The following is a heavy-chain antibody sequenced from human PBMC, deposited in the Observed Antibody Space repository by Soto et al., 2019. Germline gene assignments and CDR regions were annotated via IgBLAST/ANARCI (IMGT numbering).Heavy chain of an antibody. D-gene: IGHD2-15*01. CDR3: ARGDFVGGTCYTLAGCFYYDMEV. CDR2: INSAGRVS. CDR1: RFTFSNYW. V-gene: IGHV3-74*01. J-gene: IGHJ6*03. Sequence: EVPLVESGRGLVPPGRSLSLSCAASRFTFSNYWMYWVRQATVKGLVWFSRINSAGRVSSYADSGKGRPTISRDNVKNSLSLQLDRIRAEDSAVYYCARGDFVGGTCYTLAGCFYYDMEVWCKWTTVTV.